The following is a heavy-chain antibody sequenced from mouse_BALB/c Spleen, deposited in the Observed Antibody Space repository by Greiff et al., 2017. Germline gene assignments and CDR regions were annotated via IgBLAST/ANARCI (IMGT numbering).Heavy chain of an antibody. J-gene: IGHJ2*01. CDR3: ARLGVRTGTKVYFDY. CDR2: ISYSGST. Sequence: EVQLQESGPGLVKPSQSLSLTCTVTGYSITSDYAWNWIRQFPGNKLEWMGYISYSGSTSYNPSLKSRISITRDTSKNQFFLQLNSVTTEDTATYYCARLGVRTGTKVYFDYWGQGTTLTVSS. V-gene: IGHV3-2*02. D-gene: IGHD4-1*01. CDR1: GYSITSDYA.